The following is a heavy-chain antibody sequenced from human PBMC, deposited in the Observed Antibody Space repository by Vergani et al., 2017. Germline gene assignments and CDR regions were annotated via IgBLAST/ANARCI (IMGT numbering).Heavy chain of an antibody. V-gene: IGHV3-9*01. CDR2: IRSDGGSE. CDR1: GFIFDDYA. D-gene: IGHD1-26*01. CDR3: AKGHSGQIGSPHDYYFDY. J-gene: IGHJ4*02. Sequence: EVHLVESGGDLVEPGRSLRLSCAASGFIFDDYAMHWVRQVPGKGLEWGSFIRSDGGSEMYADSVRGRFTIYRDNSKNTVSLEMLSLRTEDTAVYYCAKGHSGQIGSPHDYYFDYWGQGTLVTVSS.